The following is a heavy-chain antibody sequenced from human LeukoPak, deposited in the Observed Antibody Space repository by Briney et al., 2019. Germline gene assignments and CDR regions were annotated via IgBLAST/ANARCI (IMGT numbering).Heavy chain of an antibody. J-gene: IGHJ1*01. CDR3: ARAAVTTSRYFQH. CDR1: GDSISSSSYY. V-gene: IGHV4-61*05. CDR2: IYNSGHT. Sequence: PSETLSLTCTVSGDSISSSSYYWGWIRQPPGKGQEWIGYIYNSGHTNYNPSLKSRVTISEDTSKNQLSLKLSSVTAADTAVYYCARAAVTTSRYFQHWGQGTLVTVSS. D-gene: IGHD4-17*01.